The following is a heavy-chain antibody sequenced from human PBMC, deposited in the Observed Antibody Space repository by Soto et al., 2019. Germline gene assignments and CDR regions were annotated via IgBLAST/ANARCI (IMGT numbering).Heavy chain of an antibody. Sequence: SETLSLTCTVSGGSISSSSYYWGWIRQPPGKGLEWIGSIYYSGSTYYNPSLKSRVTISVDTSKNQFSLKLSSVTAADTAVYYCATNYAYYYYYGMDVWGQGTKVTVSS. D-gene: IGHD4-4*01. J-gene: IGHJ6*02. CDR1: GGSISSSSYY. CDR3: ATNYAYYYYYGMDV. V-gene: IGHV4-39*01. CDR2: IYYSGST.